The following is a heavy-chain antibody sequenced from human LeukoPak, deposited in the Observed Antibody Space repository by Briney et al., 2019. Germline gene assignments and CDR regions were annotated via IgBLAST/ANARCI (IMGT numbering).Heavy chain of an antibody. V-gene: IGHV3-9*01. CDR1: GFTFDDYA. CDR2: ISWNSGSI. J-gene: IGHJ4*02. Sequence: GGPLRLSCAASGFTFDDYAMHWVRQAPGKGLEWVSGISWNSGSIGYADSVKGRFTISRDNAKNSLYLQMNSLRAEDTALYYCAKEVDTAMVTGLDYWGQGTLVTVSS. CDR3: AKEVDTAMVTGLDY. D-gene: IGHD5-18*01.